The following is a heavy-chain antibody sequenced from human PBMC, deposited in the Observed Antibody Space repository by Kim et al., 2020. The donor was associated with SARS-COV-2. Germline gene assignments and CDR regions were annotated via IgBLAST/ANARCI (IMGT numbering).Heavy chain of an antibody. Sequence: HYAASVKGRFTISRDNSKNSLFLQMNSLRTEDTAVYYCAGGGRGYSPVGFWGRGTLVTVSS. CDR3: AGGGRGYSPVGF. J-gene: IGHJ4*02. D-gene: IGHD5-18*01. V-gene: IGHV3-7*03.